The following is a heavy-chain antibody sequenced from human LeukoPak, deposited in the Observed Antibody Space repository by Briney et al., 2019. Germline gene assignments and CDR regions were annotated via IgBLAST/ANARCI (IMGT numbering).Heavy chain of an antibody. CDR2: ISYDGSNK. CDR3: AKDRYYYDSSGLGYFDY. CDR1: GFTFSSYG. V-gene: IGHV3-30*18. J-gene: IGHJ4*02. Sequence: PGRSLRLSCAASGFTFSSYGMHWVRQAPGKGLEWVAVISYDGSNKYYADSVRGRFTISRDNSKNTLYLQMNSLRAEDTAVYYCAKDRYYYDSSGLGYFDYWGQGTLVTVSS. D-gene: IGHD3-22*01.